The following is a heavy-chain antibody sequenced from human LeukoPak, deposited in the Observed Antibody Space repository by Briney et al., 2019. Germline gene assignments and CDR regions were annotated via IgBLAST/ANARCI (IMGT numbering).Heavy chain of an antibody. D-gene: IGHD3-22*01. CDR3: ATGFVGSSGSEGVDYGMDV. V-gene: IGHV3-64*04. CDR2: VSGNGDST. CDR1: GFTFRSYA. Sequence: PGGSLRLSCSASGFTFRSYAMHWVRQAPGKGLEHVSAVSGNGDSTYYADSVKGRFTISRDNSKNTLYLQMNSLRAEDTAVYYCATGFVGSSGSEGVDYGMDVWGQGTTVTVSS. J-gene: IGHJ6*02.